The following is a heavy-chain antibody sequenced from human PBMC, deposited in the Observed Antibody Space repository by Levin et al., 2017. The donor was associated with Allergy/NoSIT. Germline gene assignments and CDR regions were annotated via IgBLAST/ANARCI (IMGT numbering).Heavy chain of an antibody. J-gene: IGHJ4*02. V-gene: IGHV4-4*07. Sequence: GSLRLSCTVSGGSISSDYWTWIRQPAGKGLEWIGRIYSSGSTNYNPSLKSRVTMSVDTSQNQFSLKLNSVTAADTAVYYCARELGGWRPFDYWGQGTLVSVSS. CDR3: ARELGGWRPFDY. CDR2: IYSSGST. CDR1: GGSISSDY. D-gene: IGHD3-16*01.